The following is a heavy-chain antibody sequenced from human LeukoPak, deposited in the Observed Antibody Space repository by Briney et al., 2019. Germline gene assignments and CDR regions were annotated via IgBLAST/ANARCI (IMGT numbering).Heavy chain of an antibody. J-gene: IGHJ4*02. CDR2: INHSGGT. V-gene: IGHV4-34*01. CDR3: TRGDRWLGSGPSFFDY. D-gene: IGHD3-3*01. CDR1: GGSFSDNY. Sequence: SETLSLTCAVYGGSFSDNYWSWVRQPPGKGLGWIGEINHSGGTNYNPSLKSRVTISVDTSKNQFSLKLSSVTAADTAVYHCTRGDRWLGSGPSFFDYWSQGSLVTVSS.